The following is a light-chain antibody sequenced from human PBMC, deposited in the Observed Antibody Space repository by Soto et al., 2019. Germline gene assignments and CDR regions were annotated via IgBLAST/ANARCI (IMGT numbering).Light chain of an antibody. CDR3: QQANSLPLT. V-gene: IGKV1-12*01. CDR2: AAS. CDR1: QGISSW. Sequence: DIQMTQSPASVSASVGDRVTISCRASQGISSWLAWYQQKPGKAPKLLIYAASRMHSGVPARFSGSGSGTDVTPTISSLQPEYFATYYCQQANSLPLTFGGGTKVEIK. J-gene: IGKJ4*01.